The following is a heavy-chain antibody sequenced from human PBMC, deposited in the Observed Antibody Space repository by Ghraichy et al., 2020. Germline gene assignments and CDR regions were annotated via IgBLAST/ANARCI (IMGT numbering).Heavy chain of an antibody. Sequence: ASVKVSCQTFGYTFIDYTIHWVRQAPGQGLEWMGWNRPNGDITKYAQQFQGRVTMTRDTSINTFYLELSRLRPDDTAIYYCARGTGSSWLEPWGQGTQVTVSS. CDR1: GYTFIDYT. CDR2: NRPNGDIT. J-gene: IGHJ5*02. V-gene: IGHV1-2*02. CDR3: ARGTGSSWLEP. D-gene: IGHD1-1*01.